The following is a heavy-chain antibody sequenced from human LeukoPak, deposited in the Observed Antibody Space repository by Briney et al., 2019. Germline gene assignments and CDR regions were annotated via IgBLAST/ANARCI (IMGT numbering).Heavy chain of an antibody. CDR2: VNESGGT. D-gene: IGHD1-26*01. CDR1: VGSFSGYH. CDR3: ARGQGATVPKVGKNWFDP. V-gene: IGHV4-34*01. J-gene: IGHJ5*02. Sequence: PSETLSLTCAVYVGSFSGYHWNWIRQPPGKGPEWIGEVNESGGTNINPSLRSRVILSLDTSMNQFSLKLISVTAADTGVYYCARGQGATVPKVGKNWFDPWGHGTRVTVSS.